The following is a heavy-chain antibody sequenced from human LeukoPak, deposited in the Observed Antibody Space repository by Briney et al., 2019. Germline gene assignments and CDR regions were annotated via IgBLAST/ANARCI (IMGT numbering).Heavy chain of an antibody. J-gene: IGHJ5*02. Sequence: GGSLRLSCAASGFTFSSYAMSWVRQAPGKGLEWVSAISGSGGSAYYADSVKGRFTISRDNSKNTLYLQMNSLRDEDTAVYFCARGKDGYNSNWFDPWGQGTLVTVSS. V-gene: IGHV3-23*01. CDR1: GFTFSSYA. CDR2: ISGSGGSA. D-gene: IGHD5-24*01. CDR3: ARGKDGYNSNWFDP.